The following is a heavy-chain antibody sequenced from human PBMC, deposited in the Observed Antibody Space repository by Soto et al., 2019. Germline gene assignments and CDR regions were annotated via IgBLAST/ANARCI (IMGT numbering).Heavy chain of an antibody. CDR3: AMGSYGRADY. D-gene: IGHD3-10*01. V-gene: IGHV4-39*01. CDR2: ITSRGIV. Sequence: SETLSLTCIVSGGSISSSNSYWGWIRQPPGKGLEWVGSITSRGIVYYNPSLTSRVTISVDTSKNQFSLKLTSLTAADTAVYGCAMGSYGRADYWGLGTLVTVSS. J-gene: IGHJ4*02. CDR1: GGSISSSNSY.